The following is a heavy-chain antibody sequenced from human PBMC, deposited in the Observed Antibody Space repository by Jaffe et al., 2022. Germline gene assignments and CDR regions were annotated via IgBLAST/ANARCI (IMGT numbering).Heavy chain of an antibody. CDR2: ISSSGSTI. V-gene: IGHV3-48*03. D-gene: IGHD6-13*01. Sequence: EVQLVESGGGLVQPGGSLRLSCAASGFTFSSYEMNWVRQAPGKGLEWVSYISSSGSTIYYADSVKGRFTISRDNAKNSLYLQMNSLRAEDTAVYYCARAGSRHPPGYWGQGTLVTVSS. CDR1: GFTFSSYE. J-gene: IGHJ4*02. CDR3: ARAGSRHPPGY.